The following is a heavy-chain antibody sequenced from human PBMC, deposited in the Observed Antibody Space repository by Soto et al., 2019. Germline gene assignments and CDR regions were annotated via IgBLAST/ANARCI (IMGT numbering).Heavy chain of an antibody. CDR1: GGSISSRTYY. Sequence: SETLSLTCSVSGGSISSRTYYWDWSRQPPGKGLEWIGSVYYSGSTYYNPSLKSRVTISVDTSKNQFSLKLSSVTAADTAVYYCARREYYYDSSGYYHNWFDPWGQG. V-gene: IGHV4-39*01. D-gene: IGHD3-22*01. CDR2: VYYSGST. J-gene: IGHJ5*02. CDR3: ARREYYYDSSGYYHNWFDP.